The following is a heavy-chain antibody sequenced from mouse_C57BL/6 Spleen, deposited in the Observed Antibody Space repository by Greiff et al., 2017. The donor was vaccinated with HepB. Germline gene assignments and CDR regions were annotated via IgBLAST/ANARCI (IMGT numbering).Heavy chain of an antibody. CDR1: GYTFTDYY. J-gene: IGHJ2*01. CDR2: INPNNGGT. V-gene: IGHV1-26*01. Sequence: EVQLQQSGPELVKPGASVKISCKASGYTFTDYYMNWVKQSHGKSLEWIGDINPNNGGTSYKQKFKGKATLTVDKSSSTAYMELRSLTSEDSAVYYCARLLLHYFDYWGQGTTLTVSS. D-gene: IGHD2-1*01. CDR3: ARLLLHYFDY.